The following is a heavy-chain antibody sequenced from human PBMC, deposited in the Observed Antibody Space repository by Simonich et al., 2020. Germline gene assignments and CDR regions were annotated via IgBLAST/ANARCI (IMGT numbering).Heavy chain of an antibody. D-gene: IGHD6-13*01. CDR1: GYSISSGYY. CDR2: IYHSGRT. Sequence: QVQLQESGPGLVKPSETLSLTCAVSGYSISSGYYWGWIRQPPGKGLEWIGSIYHSGRTYYNPSLKRRVTISVDTSKNQFSRKLSSVTAADTAVYYWARVGYSNYYYYGMDVWGQGTTVTVSS. V-gene: IGHV4-38-2*01. CDR3: ARVGYSNYYYYGMDV. J-gene: IGHJ6*02.